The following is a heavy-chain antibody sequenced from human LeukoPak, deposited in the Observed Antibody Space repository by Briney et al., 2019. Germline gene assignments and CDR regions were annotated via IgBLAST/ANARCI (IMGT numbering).Heavy chain of an antibody. V-gene: IGHV4-34*01. Sequence: PSETLSLTCAVYGGSFSSYFWSWIRQSPGKGLEWIVSINHSWSTYYNPSLKSRVTISVDTSKNQFSLKLTSVTAADTAVYYCARAPGTTFDYWGHGNMVTVSS. CDR3: ARAPGTTFDY. D-gene: IGHD4-17*01. CDR1: GGSFSSYF. J-gene: IGHJ4*01. CDR2: INHSWST.